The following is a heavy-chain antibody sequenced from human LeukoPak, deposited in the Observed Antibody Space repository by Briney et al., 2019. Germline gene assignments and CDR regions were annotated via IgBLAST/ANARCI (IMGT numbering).Heavy chain of an antibody. CDR1: GFTFSSYA. V-gene: IGHV3-23*01. D-gene: IGHD5-24*01. CDR2: ISGSGGST. CDR3: TRRYGTYFDY. J-gene: IGHJ4*02. Sequence: GGSLRLSCAASGFTFSSYAMSWVRQAPGKGLEWVSAISGSGGSTYYADSVKGRFTISRDNAENSLFLQMNSLRAEDTAVYYCTRRYGTYFDYWGQGTLVTVSS.